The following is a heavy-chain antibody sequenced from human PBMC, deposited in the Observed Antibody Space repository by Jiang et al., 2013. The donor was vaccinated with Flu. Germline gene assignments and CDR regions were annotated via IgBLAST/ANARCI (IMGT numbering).Heavy chain of an antibody. Sequence: VQLLESGGGLIQPGGSLGLSCAASGFTVSSSYMSWVRQAPGKGLEWVSIIYSGGGTYYADSVKGRFTISRDNSKNTLYLQMNSLRADDTAVYYCARGFSAVAAPGYWGQGTLVTVSS. CDR3: ARGFSAVAAPGY. J-gene: IGHJ4*02. V-gene: IGHV3-53*01. CDR1: GFTVSSSY. D-gene: IGHD6-19*01. CDR2: IYSGGGT.